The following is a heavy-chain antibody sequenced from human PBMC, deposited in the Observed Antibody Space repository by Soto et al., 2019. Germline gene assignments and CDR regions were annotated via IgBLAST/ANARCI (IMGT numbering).Heavy chain of an antibody. D-gene: IGHD2-2*01. Sequence: GGSLRLSCAASGFTFSSYGMHWARQAPGKGLEWVAVISYDGSNKYYADSVRGRFTISRDNSKNTLYLQMNSLRAEDTAVYYCAKDRRYCSSTSCYGPLAGWFDPWGQGTLVTVSS. CDR3: AKDRRYCSSTSCYGPLAGWFDP. CDR1: GFTFSSYG. J-gene: IGHJ5*02. CDR2: ISYDGSNK. V-gene: IGHV3-30*18.